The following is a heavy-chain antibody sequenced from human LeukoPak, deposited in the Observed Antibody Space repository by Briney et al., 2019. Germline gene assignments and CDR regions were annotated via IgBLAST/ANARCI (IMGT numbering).Heavy chain of an antibody. CDR3: ARALRIVVATVNAFDI. J-gene: IGHJ3*02. CDR2: IYSGGST. Sequence: GGSLRLSCAASGFTVSGNYMSWVRQAPGKGLEWVSVIYSGGSTYYADSVKGRFTISRDNSKNTLYLQMNSLRAEDTAVYYCARALRIVVATVNAFDIWGQGTMVNVSS. CDR1: GFTVSGNY. D-gene: IGHD1-26*01. V-gene: IGHV3-66*02.